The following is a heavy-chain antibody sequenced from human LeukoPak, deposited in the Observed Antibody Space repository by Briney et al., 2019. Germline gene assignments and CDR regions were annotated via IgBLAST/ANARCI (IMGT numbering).Heavy chain of an antibody. V-gene: IGHV3-21*01. CDR1: GFTFRTYA. Sequence: GESLRLSCTASGFTFRTYAMTWVRQAPGKGQEWISSMSSGSSYIYYADSVRGRFTISRDNAKHSLSLEMNNLRAEDTAMYYCARDRPTGASRVFVVEWGQGTLVTVSS. CDR2: MSSGSSYI. CDR3: ARDRPTGASRVFVVE. D-gene: IGHD2-15*01. J-gene: IGHJ4*02.